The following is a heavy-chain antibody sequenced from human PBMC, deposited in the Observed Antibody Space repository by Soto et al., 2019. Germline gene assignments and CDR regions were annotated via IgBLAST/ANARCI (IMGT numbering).Heavy chain of an antibody. D-gene: IGHD5-18*01. V-gene: IGHV1-69*13. Sequence: SVKVSCKASGGTFYTYTFSWVRQAPGQGLEWMGSITPIYPTTNYAEKFQGRLTVTADGSTNTAYMELNGLTSDDTAVYYCARIPRYSFPTSDDLDSWGQGTLVTVSS. J-gene: IGHJ4*02. CDR2: ITPIYPTT. CDR1: GGTFYTYT. CDR3: ARIPRYSFPTSDDLDS.